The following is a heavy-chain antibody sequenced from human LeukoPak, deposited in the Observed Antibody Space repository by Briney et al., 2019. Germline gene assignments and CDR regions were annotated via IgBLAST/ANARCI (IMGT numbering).Heavy chain of an antibody. Sequence: GGSLRLSCTVSGFTFDDYTVSWVRQAPGKGLEWVGFIKSKAYGETTEYAASVKDRFTISRDDSKSTAYLQMNGLRAEDTAVYYCAKDGPFWSGYSGPDYWGQGTLVTVSS. CDR2: IKSKAYGETT. CDR1: GFTFDDYT. CDR3: AKDGPFWSGYSGPDY. J-gene: IGHJ4*02. V-gene: IGHV3-49*04. D-gene: IGHD3-3*01.